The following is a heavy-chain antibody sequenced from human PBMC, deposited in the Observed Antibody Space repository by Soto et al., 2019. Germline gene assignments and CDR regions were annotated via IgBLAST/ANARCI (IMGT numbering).Heavy chain of an antibody. D-gene: IGHD4-4*01. CDR1: GGSISIYY. CDR3: SRAYSNYCKGPSVYFDD. Sequence: PSETLSLTCTVSGGSISIYYWSWIRQPPGKGLEWIGYIYYSGSTNYNPSLKSRVTISVDTSKNQFSLKLSSVTAADTAVYYCSRAYSNYCKGPSVYFDDWGQGTLVNVSS. V-gene: IGHV4-59*01. CDR2: IYYSGST. J-gene: IGHJ4*02.